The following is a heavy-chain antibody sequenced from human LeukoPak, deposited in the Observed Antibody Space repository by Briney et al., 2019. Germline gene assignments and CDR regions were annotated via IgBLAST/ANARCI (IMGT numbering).Heavy chain of an antibody. D-gene: IGHD6-6*01. CDR1: GGSISSYS. CDR2: LYESGTT. J-gene: IGHJ3*02. Sequence: SETLSLTCSVSGGSISSYSWSWIRQPPGKGLEWIGYLYESGTTNYKASLKSRVTMSVDTSKNHFSRRLTSVTAADTAVYYCATQELVPTALNAFDIWGQGTLVTVSS. CDR3: ATQELVPTALNAFDI. V-gene: IGHV4-59*08.